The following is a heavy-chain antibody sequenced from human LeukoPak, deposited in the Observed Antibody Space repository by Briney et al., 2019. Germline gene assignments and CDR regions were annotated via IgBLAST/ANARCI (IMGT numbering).Heavy chain of an antibody. CDR3: AKGLNWNYLGAFDI. J-gene: IGHJ3*02. V-gene: IGHV3-30*18. CDR2: ISYDGSNK. D-gene: IGHD1-7*01. Sequence: PGGSLRLSCAASGITFNSYGMHWVRQAPGKGLEWVAVISYDGSNKYYADSVKGRFTISRDNSKNTLSLQMDSLRTEGTALYYCAKGLNWNYLGAFDIWGQGTIVTVSS. CDR1: GITFNSYG.